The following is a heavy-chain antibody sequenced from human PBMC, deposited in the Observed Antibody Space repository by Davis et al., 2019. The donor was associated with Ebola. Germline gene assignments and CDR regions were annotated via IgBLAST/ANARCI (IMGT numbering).Heavy chain of an antibody. V-gene: IGHV4-31*03. Sequence: SETLSLTCTVSGGSISSGGYYWSWIRQHPGKGLEWIGYIYYSGSTYYNPSLKSRVTISVDTSKNQFSLKLSSVTAAATAVYYCARGHFGSYGMDVWGQGTTVTVSS. CDR1: GGSISSGGYY. D-gene: IGHD3-10*01. J-gene: IGHJ6*02. CDR3: ARGHFGSYGMDV. CDR2: IYYSGST.